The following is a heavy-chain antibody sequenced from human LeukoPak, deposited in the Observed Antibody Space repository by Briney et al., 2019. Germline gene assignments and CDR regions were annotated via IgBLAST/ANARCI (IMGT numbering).Heavy chain of an antibody. J-gene: IGHJ4*02. CDR2: ISSSGSTI. D-gene: IGHD3-3*01. V-gene: IGHV3-11*04. CDR1: GFTFSDYY. CDR3: ARDYDFWSGYFRHDY. Sequence: GGSLRLSCAASGFTFSDYYMSWIRQAPGKGLEWVSYISSSGSTIYYADSVKGRFTISRDNAKNSLYLQMNSLRAEDTAVYYCARDYDFWSGYFRHDYWGQGTLVTVSS.